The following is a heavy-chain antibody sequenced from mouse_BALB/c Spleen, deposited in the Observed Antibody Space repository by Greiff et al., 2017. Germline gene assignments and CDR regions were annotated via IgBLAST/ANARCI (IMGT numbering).Heavy chain of an antibody. CDR3: ARDYERRYAMDY. CDR2: INPNNGGT. J-gene: IGHJ4*01. CDR1: GYSFTGYN. Sequence: EVQLQQSGPELEKPGASVKISCKASGYSFTGYNMNWVKQSNGKSLEWIGGINPNNGGTSYNQKFKGKATLTVDKSSSTAYMELRSLTSEDSAVYYCARDYERRYAMDYWGQGTSVTVSS. D-gene: IGHD2-4*01. V-gene: IGHV1-18*01.